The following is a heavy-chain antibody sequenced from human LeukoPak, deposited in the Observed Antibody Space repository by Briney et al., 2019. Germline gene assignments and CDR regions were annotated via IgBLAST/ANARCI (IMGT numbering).Heavy chain of an antibody. CDR2: ISSSSSYI. J-gene: IGHJ4*02. Sequence: GGSLRLSFASSGFTFSIYSMNWVRQAPGKGLEWVSSISSSSSYIYYADSVKGRFTISRDNAKNSLYLQMNSLRAEDTAVYYCASGYSGYDLDYWGQGTLVTVSS. CDR1: GFTFSIYS. CDR3: ASGYSGYDLDY. V-gene: IGHV3-21*01. D-gene: IGHD5-12*01.